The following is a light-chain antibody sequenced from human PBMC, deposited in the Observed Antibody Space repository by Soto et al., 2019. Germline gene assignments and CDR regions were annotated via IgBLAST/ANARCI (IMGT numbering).Light chain of an antibody. CDR2: DVS. V-gene: IGLV2-14*01. CDR3: SSYSSSSTLV. J-gene: IGLJ2*01. Sequence: QSALTLPASVSGSPGQSITISCTGTSSDVGGYNYVSWYQQHPGKAPKLMIYDVSNRPSGVSNRFSGSKSGNTASLTISGLQDEDEADYYCSSYSSSSTLVFGGGTQLTVL. CDR1: SSDVGGYNY.